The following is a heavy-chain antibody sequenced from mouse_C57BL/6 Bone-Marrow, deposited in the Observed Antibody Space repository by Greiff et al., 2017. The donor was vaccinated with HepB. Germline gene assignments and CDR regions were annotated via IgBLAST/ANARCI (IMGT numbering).Heavy chain of an antibody. V-gene: IGHV3-6*01. CDR2: ISYDGSN. J-gene: IGHJ2*01. CDR1: GYSITSGYY. CDR3: ARAATVVAGGYYFDY. Sequence: EVQRVESGPGLVKPSQSLSLTCSVTGYSITSGYYWNWIRQFPGNKLEWMGYISYDGSNNYNPSLKNRISITRDTSKNQFFLKLNSVTTEDTATYYCARAATVVAGGYYFDYWGQGTTLTVSS. D-gene: IGHD1-1*01.